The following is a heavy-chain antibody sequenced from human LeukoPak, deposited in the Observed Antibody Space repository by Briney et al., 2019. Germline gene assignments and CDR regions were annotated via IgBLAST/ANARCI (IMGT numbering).Heavy chain of an antibody. CDR2: ISAYNGNT. V-gene: IGHV1-18*01. J-gene: IGHJ5*02. CDR1: GYTFTSYG. CDR3: ARDYGGNSGWFDP. Sequence: ASVKASCKASGYTFTSYGISWVRQAPGQGLEWMGWISAYNGNTKYSQKFQGRVTLTRSTSISTAYMELRSLTSEDTAVYYCARDYGGNSGWFDPWGQGTLVTVSS. D-gene: IGHD4-23*01.